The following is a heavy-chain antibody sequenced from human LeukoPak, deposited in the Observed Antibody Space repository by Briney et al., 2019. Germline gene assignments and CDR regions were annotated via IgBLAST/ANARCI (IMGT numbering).Heavy chain of an antibody. CDR2: IYSGGST. Sequence: GALRLSCAASGFTVSSNYMSWVRQAPGKGLEWVSVIYSGGSTYYADSVKGRFIISRDNSKNTLYLQMNSLRAEDTAVYYCARGDAFDIWGQGTMVTVSS. CDR1: GFTVSSNY. V-gene: IGHV3-53*01. CDR3: ARGDAFDI. J-gene: IGHJ3*02.